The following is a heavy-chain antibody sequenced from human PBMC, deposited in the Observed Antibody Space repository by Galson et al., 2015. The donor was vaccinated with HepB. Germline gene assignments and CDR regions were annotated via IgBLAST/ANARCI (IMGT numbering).Heavy chain of an antibody. CDR2: INAGNGNT. J-gene: IGHJ6*03. CDR3: TRLGGEISVERAQGYCSGGSCYYYYMDV. Sequence: SVKVSCKASGYTFTSYAMHWVRQAPGQRLEWMGWINAGNGNTKYSQKFQGRVTITRDTSASTAYMELNSLRSEDTAVYYCTRLGGEISVERAQGYCSGGSCYYYYMDVWGKGTTVTVSS. D-gene: IGHD2-15*01. V-gene: IGHV1-3*01. CDR1: GYTFTSYA.